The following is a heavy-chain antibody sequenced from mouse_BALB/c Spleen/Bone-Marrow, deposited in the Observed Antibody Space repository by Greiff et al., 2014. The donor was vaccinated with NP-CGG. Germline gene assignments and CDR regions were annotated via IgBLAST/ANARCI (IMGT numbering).Heavy chain of an antibody. CDR1: GYTFSSYW. V-gene: IGHV1-9*01. CDR3: ARWDTTAMDY. Sequence: QVQLQQSGAELMKPGASVKISCKATGYTFSSYWIEWVKQRPGHGLEWIGEILPGRGSTNYNEKFKGKATFTSDTSSNTAYMQLSSLTSEDSAVYYCARWDTTAMDYWGQGTSVIVSS. CDR2: ILPGRGST. J-gene: IGHJ4*01. D-gene: IGHD1-1*01.